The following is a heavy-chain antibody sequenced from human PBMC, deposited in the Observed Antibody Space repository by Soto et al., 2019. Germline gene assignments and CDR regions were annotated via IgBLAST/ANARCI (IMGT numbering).Heavy chain of an antibody. CDR3: AKDLASAGTLAVWFDP. J-gene: IGHJ5*02. V-gene: IGHV3-9*01. CDR2: ISWNSGSI. CDR1: GFTFDDYA. Sequence: GGSLRLSCAASGFTFDDYAMHWVRQAPGKGLEWVSGISWNSGSIGYADSVKGRFTISRDNAKNSLYLQMNSLRAEDTALYYCAKDLASAGTLAVWFDPWGQGTLVTVSS. D-gene: IGHD6-19*01.